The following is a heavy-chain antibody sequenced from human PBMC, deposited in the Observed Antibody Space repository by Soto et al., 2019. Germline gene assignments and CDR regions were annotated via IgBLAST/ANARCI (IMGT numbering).Heavy chain of an antibody. D-gene: IGHD3-10*01. CDR1: GGTFSSYT. Sequence: QVQLVQSGAEVKKPGSSVKVAGKASGGTFSSYTISWVRQAPGQGLEWMGRIIHILGIANYAQKFQDRVTITADKSTSTDYMELSSLRSEDTAVYYCARETWRYYGSGSFWYFDLLGRGTLVTVSS. CDR3: ARETWRYYGSGSFWYFDL. J-gene: IGHJ2*01. V-gene: IGHV1-69*08. CDR2: IIHILGIA.